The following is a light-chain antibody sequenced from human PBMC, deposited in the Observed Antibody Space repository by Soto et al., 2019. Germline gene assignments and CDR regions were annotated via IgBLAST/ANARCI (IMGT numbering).Light chain of an antibody. CDR1: QTVTNNY. CDR2: GAS. CDR3: QQCGSSPLFT. Sequence: EIVLTQSPGTLSLSPGERATLSCRASQTVTNNYLAWYQQKPGQAPRLLIFGASSRATGIPDRFGGSGSGTDFTLTISSLEPEDFAVYYCQQCGSSPLFTFGPGTKVDIK. V-gene: IGKV3-20*01. J-gene: IGKJ3*01.